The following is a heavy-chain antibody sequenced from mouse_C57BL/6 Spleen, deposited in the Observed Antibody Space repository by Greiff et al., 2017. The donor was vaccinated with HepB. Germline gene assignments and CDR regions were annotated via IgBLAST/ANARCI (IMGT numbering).Heavy chain of an antibody. V-gene: IGHV1-85*01. D-gene: IGHD4-1*01. CDR2: IYPRDGST. J-gene: IGHJ2*01. CDR1: GYTFTSYD. Sequence: VKLMESGPELVKPGASVKLSCKASGYTFTSYDINWVKQRPGKGLEWIGWIYPRDGSTKYNEKFKGKATLTVDTSSSTAYMELHSLTSEDSAVYFSARVGSYYFDYWGQGTTLTVSS. CDR3: ARVGSYYFDY.